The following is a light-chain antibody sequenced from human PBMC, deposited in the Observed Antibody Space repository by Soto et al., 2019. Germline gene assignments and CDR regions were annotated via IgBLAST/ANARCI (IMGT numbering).Light chain of an antibody. J-gene: IGKJ4*01. V-gene: IGKV3-20*01. Sequence: IVLTQSPVTLSLSPGERATLSCRASQNISSYLIWYQQKPGQAPRLLMYDVSSRATGIPDRFSGSGSGTDFTLTISRLEPEDFAVYYCQQYGSSPLTFGGGTKVDIK. CDR1: QNISSY. CDR3: QQYGSSPLT. CDR2: DVS.